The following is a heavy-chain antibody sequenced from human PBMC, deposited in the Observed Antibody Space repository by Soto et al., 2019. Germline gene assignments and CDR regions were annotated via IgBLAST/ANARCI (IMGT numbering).Heavy chain of an antibody. Sequence: TLSLTCTVSGGSISSSSYYWAWIRQPPGKGLEWIGSIYYSGSTYYNPSLKSRVTISVDTSKNQFSLKLSSVTAADTAVYYCARTSGTSIADYWGQGTLVTVSS. D-gene: IGHD1-26*01. CDR2: IYYSGST. V-gene: IGHV4-39*01. CDR3: ARTSGTSIADY. CDR1: GGSISSSSYY. J-gene: IGHJ4*02.